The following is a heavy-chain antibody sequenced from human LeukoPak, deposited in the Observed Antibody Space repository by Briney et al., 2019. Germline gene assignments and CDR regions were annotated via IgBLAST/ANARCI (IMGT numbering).Heavy chain of an antibody. CDR1: GFTVSSKY. CDR3: ARDIPRWFGELDGAFDI. CDR2: IYSGGST. J-gene: IGHJ3*02. V-gene: IGHV3-53*01. D-gene: IGHD3-10*01. Sequence: PGGSLRLSCAASGFTVSSKYMSWVRQAPGKGLEWVSVIYSGGSTYYADSVKGRFTISRDNSKNTLYLQMNSLRAEDTAVYYCARDIPRWFGELDGAFDIWGQGTMVTVSS.